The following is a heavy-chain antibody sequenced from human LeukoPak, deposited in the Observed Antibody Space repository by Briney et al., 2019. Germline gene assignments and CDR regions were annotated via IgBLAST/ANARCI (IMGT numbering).Heavy chain of an antibody. CDR2: ISVSGGP. J-gene: IGHJ5*02. V-gene: IGHV4-38-2*02. CDR3: AREERYYYGSGNFDP. D-gene: IGHD3-10*01. Sequence: RPSEPLSLTCSVSGYSITTDYIYWSWIRQTPGRGLEWIASISVSGGPYYSPSLQSRVTISLDPSKNQFSLKLSSVTAADTAVYYCAREERYYYGSGNFDPWGQGTLVTVSS. CDR1: GYSITTDYIY.